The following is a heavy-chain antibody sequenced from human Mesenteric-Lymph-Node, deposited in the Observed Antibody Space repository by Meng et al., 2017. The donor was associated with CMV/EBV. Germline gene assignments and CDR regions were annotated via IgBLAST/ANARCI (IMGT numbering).Heavy chain of an antibody. V-gene: IGHV3-21*01. CDR2: ISGDSTYI. J-gene: IGHJ4*02. Sequence: GGSLRLSCAASGFTFSSYFSSYNMNWVRQAPGKGLEWVSSISGDSTYIYYGDSVKGRFTISRDNAKNSLYLQMNSLRADDTAVYYCARVPSGDYYGVFDYWGQGTLVTVSS. CDR3: ARVPSGDYYGVFDY. D-gene: IGHD2-21*02. CDR1: GFTFSSYFSSYN.